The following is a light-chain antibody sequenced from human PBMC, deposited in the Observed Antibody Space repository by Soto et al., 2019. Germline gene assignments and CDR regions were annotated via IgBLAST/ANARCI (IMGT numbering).Light chain of an antibody. CDR3: MQGTHWPRT. V-gene: IGKV2-30*02. Sequence: DVVMTQSPLSLPVTLGQPASISCSSSQSLVHSDGNTYLNWFHQRPGQSPRRLIYKVSNRDSGVPDRFSGSGSGTDFTLKISRVEAEDLGVYYCMQGTHWPRTFGQGTKVEIK. CDR2: KVS. CDR1: QSLVHSDGNTY. J-gene: IGKJ1*01.